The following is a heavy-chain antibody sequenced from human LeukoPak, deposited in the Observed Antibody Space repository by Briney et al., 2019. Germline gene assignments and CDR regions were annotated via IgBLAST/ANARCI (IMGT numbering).Heavy chain of an antibody. V-gene: IGHV1-18*01. Sequence: ASVKVSCKASGYTFTSYGISWVRQAPGQGLEWMGWISAYNGITNYAQKLQDRVTMTTDTSTSTAYMELRSLRSDDTAVYYCARDINFWSGYGSHAFDIWGQGTMVTVSS. CDR3: ARDINFWSGYGSHAFDI. CDR1: GYTFTSYG. CDR2: ISAYNGIT. D-gene: IGHD3-3*01. J-gene: IGHJ3*02.